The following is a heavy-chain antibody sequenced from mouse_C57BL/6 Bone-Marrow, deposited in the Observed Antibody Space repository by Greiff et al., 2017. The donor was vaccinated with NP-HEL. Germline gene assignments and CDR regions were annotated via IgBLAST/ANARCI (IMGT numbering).Heavy chain of an antibody. CDR1: GYTFTSYW. CDR3: ARRSDYDPAWFAY. J-gene: IGHJ3*01. V-gene: IGHV1-53*01. D-gene: IGHD2-4*01. CDR2: INPSNGGT. Sequence: QVHVKQSGTELVKPGASVKLSCKASGYTFTSYWMHWVKQRPGQGLEWIGNINPSNGGTNYNEKFKSKATLTVDKSSSTAYMQLSSLTSEDSAVYYCARRSDYDPAWFAYWGQGTLVTVSA.